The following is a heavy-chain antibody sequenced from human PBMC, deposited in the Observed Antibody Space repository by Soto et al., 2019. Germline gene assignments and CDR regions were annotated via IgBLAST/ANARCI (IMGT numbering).Heavy chain of an antibody. D-gene: IGHD3-10*01. CDR2: MNPDSGNT. CDR1: GYTFSNYN. J-gene: IGHJ6*03. Sequence: QEQLVQSGAEVKKPGAPVKVSCKASGYTFSNYNINWVRQASGQGLEWMGWMNPDSGNTGYAEKFQGRVTMNRNSSISTAYMELSGLRSEDTAVYYCAREAASDPSFYYHYMDVWGKGTTVTVSS. CDR3: AREAASDPSFYYHYMDV. V-gene: IGHV1-8*01.